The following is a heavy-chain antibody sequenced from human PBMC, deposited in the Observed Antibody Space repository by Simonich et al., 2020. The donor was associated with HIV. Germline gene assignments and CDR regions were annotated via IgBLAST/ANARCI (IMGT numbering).Heavy chain of an antibody. CDR1: GCTFSSYA. Sequence: EVQLLESGGGLVQPGGSLRLSCAASGCTFSSYAMSWVRQAPGKGLGGVSAIRGSGGSTYYADSVKGRFTISRDNSKNTLYLQMNSLRAEDTAVYYCAKDRYYNFWSGYYDYWGQGTLVTVSS. CDR2: IRGSGGST. D-gene: IGHD3-3*01. CDR3: AKDRYYNFWSGYYDY. J-gene: IGHJ4*02. V-gene: IGHV3-23*01.